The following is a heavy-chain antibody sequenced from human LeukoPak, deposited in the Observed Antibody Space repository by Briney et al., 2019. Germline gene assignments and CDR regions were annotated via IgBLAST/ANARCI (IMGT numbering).Heavy chain of an antibody. J-gene: IGHJ4*02. CDR1: GFTFSSSD. CDR2: ISGSGSYI. Sequence: GGSLRLSCAASGFTFSSSDMDWVRQAPGKGLEWVSSISGSGSYIDYADSVKGRFTISRDNARNSLYLQMNSLRAEDTAVYYCARQDYYDSSGYYEVVGFIWGQGTLVTVSS. V-gene: IGHV3-21*01. D-gene: IGHD3-22*01. CDR3: ARQDYYDSSGYYEVVGFI.